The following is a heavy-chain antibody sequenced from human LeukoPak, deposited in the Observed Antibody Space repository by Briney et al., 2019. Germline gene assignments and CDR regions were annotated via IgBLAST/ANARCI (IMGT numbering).Heavy chain of an antibody. Sequence: SETLSLTCTVSGYSLSSGYYWGWIRQPPGKGLEWIGSVDHSGGTYYNPSLRSRVSISVDTSKNQFSLKLSSVTAADTAVYYCAKITPGDYARERFNWFDPWGQGTLVTVSS. D-gene: IGHD4-17*01. CDR2: VDHSGGT. V-gene: IGHV4-38-2*02. J-gene: IGHJ5*02. CDR1: GYSLSSGYY. CDR3: AKITPGDYARERFNWFDP.